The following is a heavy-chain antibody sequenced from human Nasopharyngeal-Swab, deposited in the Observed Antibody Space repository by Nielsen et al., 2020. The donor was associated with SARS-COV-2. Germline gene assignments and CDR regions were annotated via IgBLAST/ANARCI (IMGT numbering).Heavy chain of an antibody. Sequence: SVKVSCKASGYTFTSYAMHWVRQAPGQRLEWIGWINAGNGNTKYSQKFQGRVTITRDTSASTAYMELSSLRSEDTAVYYCARSTYYYDSSGYSFDYWGQGTLVTVSS. CDR3: ARSTYYYDSSGYSFDY. V-gene: IGHV1-3*01. J-gene: IGHJ4*02. CDR1: GYTFTSYA. CDR2: INAGNGNT. D-gene: IGHD3-22*01.